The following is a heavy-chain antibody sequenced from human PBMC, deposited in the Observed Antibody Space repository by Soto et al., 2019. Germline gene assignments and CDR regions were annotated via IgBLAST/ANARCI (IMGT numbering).Heavy chain of an antibody. Sequence: EVQLVESGGGLVKPGGSLRLSCAASGFSFNTYSMNWVRQAPGKGLEWVSSISTTSNYIYYADSLKGRFTISRDNAKNSLDLQMNSLQVEDTAVYYCARDANGGYARDFDYRGQGTLVTGSS. CDR1: GFSFNTYS. D-gene: IGHD5-12*01. CDR3: ARDANGGYARDFDY. CDR2: ISTTSNYI. J-gene: IGHJ4*02. V-gene: IGHV3-21*01.